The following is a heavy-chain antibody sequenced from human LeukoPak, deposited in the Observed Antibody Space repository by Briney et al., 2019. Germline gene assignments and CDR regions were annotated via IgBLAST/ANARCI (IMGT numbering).Heavy chain of an antibody. Sequence: SETLSLTCTVSGGSISSYYWSWIRQPAGKGLEWIERIYTSGSTNYNPSLKSRVTMSVDTSKNQFSLKLSSVTAADTAVYYCAGAYNWNDGYYFDYWGQGTLVTVSS. CDR2: IYTSGST. V-gene: IGHV4-4*07. J-gene: IGHJ4*02. CDR3: AGAYNWNDGYYFDY. D-gene: IGHD1-1*01. CDR1: GGSISSYY.